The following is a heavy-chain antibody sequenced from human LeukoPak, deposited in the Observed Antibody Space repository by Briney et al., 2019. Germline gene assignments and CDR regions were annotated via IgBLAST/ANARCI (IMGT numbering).Heavy chain of an antibody. Sequence: GGSLRLSCAASGFSFSSYEMNWVRQGPREALEWVSYISGGGTTIYDADSVKGRFTISRDNAKNSLYLQLNSLTAEDTAVYYCVRDEIRSGAFDIWGQGTMVTVSS. CDR3: VRDEIRSGAFDI. J-gene: IGHJ3*02. CDR1: GFSFSSYE. CDR2: ISGGGTTI. V-gene: IGHV3-48*03. D-gene: IGHD3-10*01.